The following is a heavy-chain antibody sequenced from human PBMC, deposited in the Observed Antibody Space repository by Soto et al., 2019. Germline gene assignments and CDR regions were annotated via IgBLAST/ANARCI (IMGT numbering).Heavy chain of an antibody. CDR2: IYYSGST. D-gene: IGHD5-12*01. Sequence: SETLSLTCTVSGGSISSSSYYWGWIRQPPGKGLEWIGSIYYSGSTYYNPSLKSRVTISVDTSKNRFSLKLSSVTAADTAVYYCARPGYSGYDYWYFDLWGRGTLVTVSS. J-gene: IGHJ2*01. CDR1: GGSISSSSYY. V-gene: IGHV4-39*01. CDR3: ARPGYSGYDYWYFDL.